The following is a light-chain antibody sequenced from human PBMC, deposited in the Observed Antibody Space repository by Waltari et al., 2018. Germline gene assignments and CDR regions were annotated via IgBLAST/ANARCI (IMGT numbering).Light chain of an antibody. V-gene: IGLV1-47*01. CDR2: RNN. J-gene: IGLJ1*01. CDR3: AAWDDSLSGPSYV. CDR1: SPNIGSNY. Sequence: QSVLTQPPSASGTPGQRVTIPCSGSSPNIGSNYVYWYQQPPGPTPKLLIYRNNQRPSGVPDRFSGSKSGTSASLAISGLRSEDEADYYCAAWDDSLSGPSYVFGTGTKVTVL.